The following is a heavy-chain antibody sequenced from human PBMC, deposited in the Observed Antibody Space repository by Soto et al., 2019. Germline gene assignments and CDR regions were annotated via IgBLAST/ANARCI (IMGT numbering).Heavy chain of an antibody. CDR2: IYHSGIT. CDR1: GFSISSGCY. J-gene: IGHJ5*02. D-gene: IGHD3-3*01. CDR3: ARAMSGVGNWFDP. V-gene: IGHV4-38-2*01. Sequence: SETLSLTCAVSGFSISSGCYWGWIRQPPGKGLEWIGSIYHSGITYYNPVLKSRVSISVDTSKNQFSLKLSSVTAADTALYYCARAMSGVGNWFDPWGQGTLVTVSS.